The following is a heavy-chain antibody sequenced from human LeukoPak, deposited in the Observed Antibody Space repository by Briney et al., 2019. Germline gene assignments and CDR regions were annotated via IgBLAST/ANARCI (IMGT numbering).Heavy chain of an antibody. CDR2: INPNSGGT. Sequence: ASVKVSCKASGYTFTGYYMHWVRQAPGQGLEWMGWINPNSGGTNYAQKFRGRVTMTRDTSISTAYMELSRLRSDDTAVYYCAKDRWRDGSSSFDNWGQGTLVTVSS. V-gene: IGHV1-2*02. CDR3: AKDRWRDGSSSFDN. CDR1: GYTFTGYY. D-gene: IGHD6-6*01. J-gene: IGHJ4*02.